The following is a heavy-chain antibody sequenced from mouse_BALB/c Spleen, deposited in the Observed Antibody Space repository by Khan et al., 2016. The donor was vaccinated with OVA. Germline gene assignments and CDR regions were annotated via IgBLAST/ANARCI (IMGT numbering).Heavy chain of an antibody. D-gene: IGHD1-2*01. CDR1: GFSLTSYG. Sequence: QVQLKESGPGLVAPSQSLSITCTVSGFSLTSYGVNWVRQPPGKGLEWLGVIWGDGSTTYHSTLMSRLSISKDHSQSQVFFKLSSLQTDDAATYYCAKWGTANYYAMDYWGQGTSVTVSS. V-gene: IGHV2-3*01. J-gene: IGHJ4*01. CDR3: AKWGTANYYAMDY. CDR2: IWGDGST.